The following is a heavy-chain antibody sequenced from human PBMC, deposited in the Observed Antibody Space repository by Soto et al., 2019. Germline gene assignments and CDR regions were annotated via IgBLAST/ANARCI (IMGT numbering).Heavy chain of an antibody. J-gene: IGHJ6*02. Sequence: QVQLQESGPGLVKPSQTLSLTCTVSGGSISSGGYYWSWIRQHPGQGLEWIGYIYNSGSTYYNPSLTSRVTISVDTSKNRFSLKLSSVTAADTAVYYCASVTLPGYSSNPDNYYYYGMDVWGQGTTVTVSS. CDR2: IYNSGST. CDR3: ASVTLPGYSSNPDNYYYYGMDV. CDR1: GGSISSGGYY. D-gene: IGHD6-13*01. V-gene: IGHV4-31*03.